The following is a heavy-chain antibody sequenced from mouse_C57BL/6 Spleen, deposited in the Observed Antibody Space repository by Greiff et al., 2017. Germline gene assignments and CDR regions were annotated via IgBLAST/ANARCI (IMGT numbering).Heavy chain of an antibody. D-gene: IGHD1-1*01. CDR1: GYTFTSYW. J-gene: IGHJ3*01. V-gene: IGHV1-64*01. CDR2: IHPNSGST. Sequence: QVQLKQPGAELVKPGASVKLSCKASGYTFTSYWMHWVKQRPGQGLEWIGMIHPNSGSTNYNEKFKSKATLTVDKSSSTAYMQLSSLTSEDSAVYDCASPSTVVAEIGAYWGQGTLVTVSA. CDR3: ASPSTVVAEIGAY.